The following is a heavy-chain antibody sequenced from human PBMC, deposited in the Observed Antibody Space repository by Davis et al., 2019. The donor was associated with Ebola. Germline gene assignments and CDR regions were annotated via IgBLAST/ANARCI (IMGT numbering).Heavy chain of an antibody. J-gene: IGHJ5*02. D-gene: IGHD4-17*01. V-gene: IGHV3-30*03. CDR3: ARDESTVTTYWFDP. Sequence: GGPLRPSCAALGFTFSSYGMHWVRQAPGKGLVWVAVISYDGSNKYYADSVKGRFTISRDNSKNTLYLQMNSLRAEDTAVYYCARDESTVTTYWFDPWGQGTLVTVSS. CDR1: GFTFSSYG. CDR2: ISYDGSNK.